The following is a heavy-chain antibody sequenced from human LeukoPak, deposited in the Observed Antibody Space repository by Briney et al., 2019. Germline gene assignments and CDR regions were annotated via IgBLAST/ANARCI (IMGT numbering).Heavy chain of an antibody. CDR2: INHSGST. Sequence: PSETLSLTCAIYGGSFSGYYWSWIRQPPGKGLEWIGEINHSGSTNYNPSLKSRVTISVDTSENQFSLKLSSVTAADTAVYYCARGVGANNYYYYYYMDVWGKGTTVTVSS. J-gene: IGHJ6*03. CDR1: GGSFSGYY. CDR3: ARGVGANNYYYYYYMDV. V-gene: IGHV4-34*01. D-gene: IGHD1-26*01.